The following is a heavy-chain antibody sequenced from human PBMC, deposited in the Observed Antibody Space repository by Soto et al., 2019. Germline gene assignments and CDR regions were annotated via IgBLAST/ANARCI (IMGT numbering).Heavy chain of an antibody. CDR3: ARDEWLGGAGDYYYYGMDV. J-gene: IGHJ6*02. V-gene: IGHV4-4*02. CDR1: GGSISSSNW. Sequence: PSETLSLTCTVSGGSISSSNWWSWVRQPPGKGLEWIGEIYHSGSTNYNPSLKSRVTISVDKSKNQFSLKLSSVTAADTAVYYCARDEWLGGAGDYYYYGMDVWGQGTTVTVSS. CDR2: IYHSGST. D-gene: IGHD6-19*01.